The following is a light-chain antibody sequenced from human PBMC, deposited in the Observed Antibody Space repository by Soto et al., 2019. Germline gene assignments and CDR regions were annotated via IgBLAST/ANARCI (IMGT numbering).Light chain of an antibody. J-gene: IGLJ2*01. CDR3: SSYTSSRTLV. CDR1: SSDVGGYNY. CDR2: EVS. Sequence: ALTQPASVSGSPGQSITISCTGTSSDVGGYNYVSWYQQHPGKAPKLMIYEVSNRPSGVSNRFSGSKSGNTASLTISGLQAEDEADYYCSSYTSSRTLVFGGGTKLTVL. V-gene: IGLV2-14*01.